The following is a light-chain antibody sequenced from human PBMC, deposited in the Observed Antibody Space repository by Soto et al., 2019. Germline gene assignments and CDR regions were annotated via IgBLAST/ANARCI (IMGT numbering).Light chain of an antibody. CDR3: SLYTLSSTPNWV. V-gene: IGLV2-14*01. Sequence: QSALTQPAAVSGSPHQSITISCTGTSSDIGDYNYVSWYQSHPGKAPRLMIYEVNGRPSGVSDSFSGSKSGNTSSMTISGLQADNQSDYSGSLYTLSSTPNWVFGGGTKLTVL. CDR1: SSDIGDYNY. J-gene: IGLJ3*02. CDR2: EVN.